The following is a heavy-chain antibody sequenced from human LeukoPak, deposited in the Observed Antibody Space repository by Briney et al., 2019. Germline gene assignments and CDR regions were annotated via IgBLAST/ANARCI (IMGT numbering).Heavy chain of an antibody. CDR3: ARSELHPLLDY. J-gene: IGHJ4*02. CDR2: ISSSSSYI. V-gene: IGHV3-21*01. Sequence: GGSLRLSCAASGFTFSSYSMNWVRQAPGKGLEWVSSISSSSSYIYYADSVKGRFTISRDNAKKSLYLQMNNLRAEDTAVYYCARSELHPLLDYWGQGTLVTVSS. D-gene: IGHD3-10*01. CDR1: GFTFSSYS.